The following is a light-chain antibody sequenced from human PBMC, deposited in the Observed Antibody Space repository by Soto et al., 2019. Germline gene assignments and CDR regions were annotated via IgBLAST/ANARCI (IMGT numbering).Light chain of an antibody. Sequence: DIQITQSPSSLSASIGDSVTITCRASQGIRNDLGWYQQKPGKATTRLIYAASRLQSGVPSRFSRSGSGTEFTLTIGNLQPEDFATFYCLQHNSYPRTFGQGTKVDIK. CDR2: AAS. J-gene: IGKJ1*01. CDR3: LQHNSYPRT. CDR1: QGIRND. V-gene: IGKV1-17*02.